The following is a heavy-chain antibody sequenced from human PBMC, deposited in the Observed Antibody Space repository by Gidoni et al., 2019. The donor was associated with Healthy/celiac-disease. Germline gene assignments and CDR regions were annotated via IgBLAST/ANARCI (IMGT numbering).Heavy chain of an antibody. CDR1: GFTFSSYG. V-gene: IGHV3-30*18. J-gene: IGHJ4*02. CDR2: ISCDGSNK. D-gene: IGHD6-13*01. Sequence: QVQLVESGGGVVQPGRSLRLSCAASGFTFSSYGMHWVRQAPGKGLEWVAVISCDGSNKYYADSVKGRFTISRDNSKNTLYLQMNSLRAEDTAVYYCAKDRSRRETPDYWGQGTLVTVSS. CDR3: AKDRSRRETPDY.